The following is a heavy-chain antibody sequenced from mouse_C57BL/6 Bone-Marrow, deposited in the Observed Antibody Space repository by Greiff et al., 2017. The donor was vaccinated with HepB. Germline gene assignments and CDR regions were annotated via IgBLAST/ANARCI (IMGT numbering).Heavy chain of an antibody. CDR2: INPGSGGT. CDR1: GYAFTNYL. CDR3: ARTNYAKLRRDY. Sequence: QVQLQQSGAELVRPGTSVKVSCKASGYAFTNYLIEWVKQRPGQGLEWIGVINPGSGGTNYNEKFKGKATLTADKSSSTAYMQLSSLTSEDSAVYFCARTNYAKLRRDYWGQGTTLTVSS. V-gene: IGHV1-54*01. D-gene: IGHD2-4*01. J-gene: IGHJ2*01.